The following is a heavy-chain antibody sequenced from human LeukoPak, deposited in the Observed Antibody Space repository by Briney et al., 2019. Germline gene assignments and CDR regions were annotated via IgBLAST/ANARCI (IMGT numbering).Heavy chain of an antibody. CDR3: ARDQGSLTRSWYTGY. Sequence: SSVKVSCKASGGTFSSYAISWVRQAPGQGLEWMGRINPYSGDTNFAQKFQGRVTMTRDTSITTAYMDLSSLTPDDTAVYFCARDQGSLTRSWYTGYWGQGTQVTVSS. CDR1: GGTFSSYA. CDR2: INPYSGDT. V-gene: IGHV1-2*06. D-gene: IGHD6-13*01. J-gene: IGHJ4*02.